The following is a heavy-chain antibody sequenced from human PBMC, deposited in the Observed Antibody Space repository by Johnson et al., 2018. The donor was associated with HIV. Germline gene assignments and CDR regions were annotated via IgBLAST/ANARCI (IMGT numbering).Heavy chain of an antibody. CDR2: ISWNSGSI. Sequence: QLVESGGDVVQPGRSLRLSCAASGFTFDDYAMHWVRQAPGKGLEWVSGISWNSGSIGYADSVKGRFTISRDNAKNSLYLQMNSLRAEDTAVYYCARVSSSSSFDAFDIWGQGTMVTVSS. V-gene: IGHV3-9*01. D-gene: IGHD6-6*01. J-gene: IGHJ3*02. CDR3: ARVSSSSSFDAFDI. CDR1: GFTFDDYA.